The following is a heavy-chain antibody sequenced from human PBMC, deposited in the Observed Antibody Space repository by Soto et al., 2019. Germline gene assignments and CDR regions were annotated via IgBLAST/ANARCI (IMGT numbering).Heavy chain of an antibody. Sequence: PGGSLRLSCAASGFTFSSYWMSWVRQAPGKGLEWVANIKQDGSEKYYVDSVKGRFTISRDNAKNSLYLQMNSLRAEDTAVYYCARELGRVTYYYDSSGYYYVDEHYGMDVWGQGTTVTVSS. CDR2: IKQDGSEK. CDR3: ARELGRVTYYYDSSGYYYVDEHYGMDV. V-gene: IGHV3-7*03. J-gene: IGHJ6*02. D-gene: IGHD3-22*01. CDR1: GFTFSSYW.